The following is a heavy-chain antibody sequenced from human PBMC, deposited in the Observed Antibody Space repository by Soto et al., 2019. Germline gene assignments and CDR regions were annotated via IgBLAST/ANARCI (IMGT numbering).Heavy chain of an antibody. CDR2: IIPIFGTA. CDR1: GGTFSSYA. V-gene: IGHV1-69*12. Sequence: QVQLVQSGAEVKKPGSSVTVSCKASGGTFSSYAISWVRQAPGQGLEWMGGIIPIFGTANYAQKFQGRVTITADESTSTAYMELSSLRSEDTAVYYCARAVTVGYYYYYGMDVWGQGTTVTVSS. J-gene: IGHJ6*02. D-gene: IGHD4-17*01. CDR3: ARAVTVGYYYYYGMDV.